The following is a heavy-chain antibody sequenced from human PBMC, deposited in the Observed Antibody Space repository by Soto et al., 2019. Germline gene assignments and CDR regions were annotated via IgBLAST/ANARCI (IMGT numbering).Heavy chain of an antibody. V-gene: IGHV4-34*01. Sequence: PSETLSLTCAVYGGSFSGYYWSWIRQPPGKGLEWIGEINHSGSTNYNPSLKSRVTISVDTSKNQFSLKLSSVTAADTAVYYCARGRRSTSYHTVRVRYYYYMDVWGKGTTVTVSS. CDR1: GGSFSGYY. J-gene: IGHJ6*03. CDR3: ARGRRSTSYHTVRVRYYYYMDV. D-gene: IGHD2-2*02. CDR2: INHSGST.